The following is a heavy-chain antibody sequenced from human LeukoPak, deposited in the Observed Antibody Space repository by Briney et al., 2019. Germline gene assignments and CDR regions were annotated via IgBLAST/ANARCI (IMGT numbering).Heavy chain of an antibody. CDR1: GFTFSSYS. V-gene: IGHV3-21*01. CDR2: ISSSSSYI. J-gene: IGHJ4*02. Sequence: PGGSLRLFCAASGFTFSSYSMNWVRQAPGKGLEWVSSISSSSSYIYYADSVKGRFTISRDNSKNTLYLQMNSLRAEDTAVYYCARASITMIVVVMGLAPDYWGQGTLVTVSS. D-gene: IGHD3-22*01. CDR3: ARASITMIVVVMGLAPDY.